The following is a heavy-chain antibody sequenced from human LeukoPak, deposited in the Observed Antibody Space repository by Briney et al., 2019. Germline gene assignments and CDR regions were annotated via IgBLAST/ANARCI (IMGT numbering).Heavy chain of an antibody. V-gene: IGHV4-59*01. Sequence: SETLSLTCTVSGGSISSYYWSWIRQPPGKGLEWIGYIYYSGSTNYNPSHKSRVTISADTSKNQFSLKLSSVTAADTAVYYCARDRDYYTIWGQGTLVTVSS. D-gene: IGHD3-22*01. CDR1: GGSISSYY. CDR2: IYYSGST. CDR3: ARDRDYYTI. J-gene: IGHJ4*02.